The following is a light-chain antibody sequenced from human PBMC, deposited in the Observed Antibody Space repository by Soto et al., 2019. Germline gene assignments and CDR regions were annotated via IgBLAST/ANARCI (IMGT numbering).Light chain of an antibody. CDR1: QTIGND. V-gene: IGKV3-15*01. J-gene: IGKJ2*01. CDR2: GAS. CDR3: QQYDDSPRT. Sequence: EIVMTQSPATLSVSPGERATLSCRASQTIGNDLGWYQQKPGRPPRLLIYGASIRATGIPPRFSGSGSGTEFTLTISSLQSEDFALYHCQQYDDSPRTFGQGTRLAIK.